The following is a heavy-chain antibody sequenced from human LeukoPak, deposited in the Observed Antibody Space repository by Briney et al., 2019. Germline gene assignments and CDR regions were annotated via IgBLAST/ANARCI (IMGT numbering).Heavy chain of an antibody. CDR1: GFTLSSYA. Sequence: GGSLRLSCPACGFTLSSYAMSWLRQAPGKGLEWVSAISGSGGSTYYADAVKGRFTISRDNSKNTLYLQMNSLRAEDTAVYYCAKGVRYFPFDYWGQGTLVTVSS. J-gene: IGHJ4*02. D-gene: IGHD3-9*01. V-gene: IGHV3-23*01. CDR3: AKGVRYFPFDY. CDR2: ISGSGGST.